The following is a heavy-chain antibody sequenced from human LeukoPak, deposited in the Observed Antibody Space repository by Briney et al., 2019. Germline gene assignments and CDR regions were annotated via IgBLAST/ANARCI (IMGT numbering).Heavy chain of an antibody. Sequence: GGSLRLSCAASGFIFSNAWMSGVRQAPGKGLEWVGRIKSKTDGGTTDYTAPVKGRFTISRDDSKNTLYLRMNSLKTEDTAVYYCALGGDYFDYWGQGTLVTVSP. D-gene: IGHD3-16*01. CDR3: ALGGDYFDY. J-gene: IGHJ4*02. CDR2: IKSKTDGGTT. CDR1: GFIFSNAW. V-gene: IGHV3-15*01.